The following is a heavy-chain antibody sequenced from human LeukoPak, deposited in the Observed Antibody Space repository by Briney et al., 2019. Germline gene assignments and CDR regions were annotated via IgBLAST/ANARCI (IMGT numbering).Heavy chain of an antibody. CDR2: ISAYNGNT. V-gene: IGHV1-18*01. D-gene: IGHD6-19*01. CDR3: ARQSLTQSDP. Sequence: ASVKVSCKASGYSFTSYGISWVRQAPGQGLEWMGWISAYNGNTNYAQKFQGRVIMTTDTSTSTAYMELRSLRSDDTAIYYCARQSLTQSDPWGQGTLVTVSS. J-gene: IGHJ5*02. CDR1: GYSFTSYG.